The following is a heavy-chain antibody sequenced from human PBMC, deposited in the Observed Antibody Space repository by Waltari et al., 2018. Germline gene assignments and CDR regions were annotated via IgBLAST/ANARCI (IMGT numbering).Heavy chain of an antibody. Sequence: QVQLHQWGAGQLKPSETLSLTCAVSGESFLGYFGGWVRQSPGKGREWLGSINYSGSTNYNQTRESRLSLSVDTTKKQFSLKLTSVTAADAALYFCARYGEVPASYFFDHWGQGTLVTVSS. V-gene: IGHV4-34*01. CDR2: INYSGST. D-gene: IGHD2-21*01. J-gene: IGHJ4*01. CDR3: ARYGEVPASYFFDH. CDR1: GESFLGYF.